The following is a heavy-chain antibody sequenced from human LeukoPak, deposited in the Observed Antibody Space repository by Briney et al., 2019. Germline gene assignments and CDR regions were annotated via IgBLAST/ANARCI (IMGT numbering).Heavy chain of an antibody. D-gene: IGHD6-19*01. CDR2: IGGSGDKT. CDR1: GFTFNRNA. J-gene: IGHJ4*02. V-gene: IGHV3-23*01. Sequence: GGSLRLSCAASGFTFNRNAISWVRQAPGRGLEWVSTIGGSGDKTFYADSVKGRFTISRDNSKNMVHLQMNSLTGEDTALYYCVRRGDASSGWGDHDFWGQGALVTVSS. CDR3: VRRGDASSGWGDHDF.